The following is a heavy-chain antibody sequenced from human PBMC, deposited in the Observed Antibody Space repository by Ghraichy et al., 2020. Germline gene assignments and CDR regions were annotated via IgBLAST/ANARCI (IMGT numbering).Heavy chain of an antibody. D-gene: IGHD6-19*01. J-gene: IGHJ4*02. CDR3: AKERGSGWYFDY. Sequence: GGSLRLSCAASGFTFSSYAMSWGRQAQGKGQEWVSVISGSVGSTYNADPVKGRFTISRDNSKNTLFLQMNSLRAEDKAGYYCAKERGSGWYFDYWGQGTLVTVSS. CDR2: ISGSVGST. CDR1: GFTFSSYA. V-gene: IGHV3-23*01.